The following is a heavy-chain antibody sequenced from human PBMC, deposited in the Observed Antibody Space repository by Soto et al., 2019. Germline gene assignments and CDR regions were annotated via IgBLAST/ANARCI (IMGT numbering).Heavy chain of an antibody. J-gene: IGHJ4*02. V-gene: IGHV4-34*01. D-gene: IGHD6-13*01. CDR2: INHSGFT. CDR3: ARFPFSTSSWSNPRYFDS. Sequence: SETLSLTCAVSGGSFSGYYWSWIRQPPGKGLEWIGEINHSGFTNYNPSLKSRVTISVDTSKNHFSLKVTSVTAADTAVYYCARFPFSTSSWSNPRYFDSWGQGTLVTVSS. CDR1: GGSFSGYY.